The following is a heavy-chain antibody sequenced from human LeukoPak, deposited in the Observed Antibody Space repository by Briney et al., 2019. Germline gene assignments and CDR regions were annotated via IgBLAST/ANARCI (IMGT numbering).Heavy chain of an antibody. J-gene: IGHJ6*02. D-gene: IGHD2-2*01. V-gene: IGHV3-23*01. CDR1: GFTFSSYA. Sequence: KAGGSLRLSCAASGFTFSSYAMSWVRQAPGKGLEWVSAISGSGGSTYYADSVKGRFTISRDNSKNTLYLQMNSLRAEDTAVYYCAKDLGYCSSTSCRYYYYGMDVWGQGTTVTVSS. CDR3: AKDLGYCSSTSCRYYYYGMDV. CDR2: ISGSGGST.